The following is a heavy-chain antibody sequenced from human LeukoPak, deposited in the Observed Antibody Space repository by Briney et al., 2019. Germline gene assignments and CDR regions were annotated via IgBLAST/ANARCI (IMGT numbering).Heavy chain of an antibody. V-gene: IGHV1-2*02. D-gene: IGHD6-19*01. CDR1: GYTFTCYY. J-gene: IGHJ3*02. Sequence: GASVKLSCKASGYTFTCYYMHWVRQAPGQGLEWMGWINPNSGGTNYAQKFQGRGTMTSDTSISTAYMELSRLRSDDTAVYYCARGGSGWFDAFDIWGQGTMVTVSS. CDR3: ARGGSGWFDAFDI. CDR2: INPNSGGT.